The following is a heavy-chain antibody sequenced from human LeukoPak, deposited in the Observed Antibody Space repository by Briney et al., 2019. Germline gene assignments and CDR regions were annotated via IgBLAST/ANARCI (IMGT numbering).Heavy chain of an antibody. D-gene: IGHD6-19*01. CDR1: GGTFSSYA. CDR2: IIPIFGTA. V-gene: IGHV1-69*01. Sequence: SVKVSCKASGGTFSSYAISWVRQAPGQGLEWMGGIIPIFGTANYAQKFQGRVTITADESTSTAYMELSSLRSEDTAVYHCASPEESSGWYYFDYWGQGTLVTVSS. CDR3: ASPEESSGWYYFDY. J-gene: IGHJ4*02.